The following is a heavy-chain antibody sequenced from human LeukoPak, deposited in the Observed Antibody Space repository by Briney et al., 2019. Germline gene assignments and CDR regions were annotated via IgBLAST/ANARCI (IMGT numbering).Heavy chain of an antibody. V-gene: IGHV3-30*04. CDR2: ISYDGSNK. Sequence: QPGGSLRLSCAASGFTFSNYAMHWVRQAPGKGLEWVAVISYDGSNKYYADSVKGRFTISRDNSKNTLYLQMNSLRAEDTAVYYCARGSSSWYDSWFDPWGQGTLVTVSS. CDR3: ARGSSSWYDSWFDP. CDR1: GFTFSNYA. D-gene: IGHD6-13*01. J-gene: IGHJ5*02.